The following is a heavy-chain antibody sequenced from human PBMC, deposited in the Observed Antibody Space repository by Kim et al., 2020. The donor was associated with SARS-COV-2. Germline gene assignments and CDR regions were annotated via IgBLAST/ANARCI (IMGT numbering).Heavy chain of an antibody. Sequence: GGSLRLSCAASGITLSSYTLNWVRQAPGKGLEWVSSISGSSTYIYYADSLKGRFTISRDNAKNSLYLEINRLRAEDTAVYFCATGYYYFDYWGQGTLVSVSS. V-gene: IGHV3-21*01. CDR2: ISGSSTYI. J-gene: IGHJ4*02. CDR1: GITLSSYT. D-gene: IGHD2-15*01. CDR3: ATGYYYFDY.